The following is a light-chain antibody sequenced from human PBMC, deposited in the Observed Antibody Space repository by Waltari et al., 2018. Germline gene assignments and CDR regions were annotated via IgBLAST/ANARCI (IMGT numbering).Light chain of an antibody. CDR1: GSNIGAGYD. J-gene: IGLJ2*01. V-gene: IGLV1-40*01. CDR3: QSYDRSLSVV. Sequence: QSALTPPPSVSGAPGQRVTISCTGSGSNIGAGYDVSWYQQFPGTVPKLLLSGNNNRPSGVPDRFSASKTGTSASLAITGLQAEDEADYYCQSYDRSLSVVFGGGTKLTVL. CDR2: GNN.